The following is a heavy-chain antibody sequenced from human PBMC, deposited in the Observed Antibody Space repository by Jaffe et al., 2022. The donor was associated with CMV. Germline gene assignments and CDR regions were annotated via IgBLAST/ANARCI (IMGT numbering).Heavy chain of an antibody. J-gene: IGHJ6*02. V-gene: IGHV1-69*01. CDR1: GGTFSSYA. D-gene: IGHD5-18*01. Sequence: QVQLVQSGAEVKKPGSSVKVSCKASGGTFSSYAISWVRQAPGQGLEWMGGIIPIFGTANYAQKFQGRVTITADESTSTAYMELSSLRSEDTAVYYCARKEGPSYGRKYYYYGMDVWGQGTTVTVSS. CDR3: ARKEGPSYGRKYYYYGMDV. CDR2: IIPIFGTA.